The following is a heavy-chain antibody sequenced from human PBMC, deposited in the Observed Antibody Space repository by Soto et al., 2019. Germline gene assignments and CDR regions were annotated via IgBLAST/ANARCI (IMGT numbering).Heavy chain of an antibody. CDR2: ISPYNGNP. J-gene: IGHJ4*02. CDR3: AREKRVAGSLYY. Sequence: QVQLVQSGAEVNKPGASVKVSCKASGYTFTIYGISWVRQAPGKGLEWMGCISPYNGNPNYAQKRQGRVTMTTDTSTSTAYMALRSLSSDDTAVYYCAREKRVAGSLYYWGQGTLGTVSS. D-gene: IGHD6-19*01. V-gene: IGHV1-18*04. CDR1: GYTFTIYG.